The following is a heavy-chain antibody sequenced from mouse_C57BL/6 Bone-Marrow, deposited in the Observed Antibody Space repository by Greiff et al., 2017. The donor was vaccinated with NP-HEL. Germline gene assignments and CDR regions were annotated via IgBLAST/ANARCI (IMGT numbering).Heavy chain of an antibody. Sequence: VQLVESGAELVRPGASVTLSCKASGYTFTDYEMHWVKQTPVHGLEWIGAIDPETGGTAYNQKFKGKAILTADKSSSTAYMELRSLTSEDSAVYYCTRCRHYYGSPFDYWGQGTTLTVSS. J-gene: IGHJ2*01. D-gene: IGHD1-1*01. CDR1: GYTFTDYE. CDR3: TRCRHYYGSPFDY. CDR2: IDPETGGT. V-gene: IGHV1-15*01.